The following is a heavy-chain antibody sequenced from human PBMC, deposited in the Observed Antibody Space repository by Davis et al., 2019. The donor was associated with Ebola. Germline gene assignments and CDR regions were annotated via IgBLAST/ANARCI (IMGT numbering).Heavy chain of an antibody. D-gene: IGHD2-15*01. V-gene: IGHV1-69*13. CDR1: GDTLRRYG. Sequence: SVKVSCKASGDTLRRYGINWVRQAPGQGLEWMGGIVPIFGSADYAQKFHGRVTITADESTSTSYMELSSLTPEDTAVYYCAKAAGRARNYFDSWGQGTLVVVSS. CDR3: AKAAGRARNYFDS. J-gene: IGHJ4*02. CDR2: IVPIFGSA.